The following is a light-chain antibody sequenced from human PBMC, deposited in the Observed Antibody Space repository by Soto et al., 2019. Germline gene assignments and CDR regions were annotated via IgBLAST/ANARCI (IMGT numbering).Light chain of an antibody. CDR1: SSDVGGYNY. CDR2: EVS. CDR3: SSAAGSNALV. Sequence: QSALTQPHSASGSPGQSVTISCTGTSSDVGGYNYVSWYQQHPGKAPKLMIYEVSKRPSGVPDRFSGSKSGNTASLTVSGLQAEDEADYYCSSAAGSNALVFGGGTKLTVL. V-gene: IGLV2-8*01. J-gene: IGLJ2*01.